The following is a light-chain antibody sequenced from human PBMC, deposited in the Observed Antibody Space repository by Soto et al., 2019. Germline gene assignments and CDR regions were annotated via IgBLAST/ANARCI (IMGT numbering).Light chain of an antibody. CDR1: SSDVGGYNY. CDR2: DVS. V-gene: IGLV2-14*03. CDR3: SSYSRRSTYV. J-gene: IGLJ1*01. Sequence: QSLLTQPASVSGSPGQSITISRTGTSSDVGGYNYVSWYQQHPGKAPKLIIYDVSYRPSGVSNRFSGSKSGNTASLTISGLQAEDEADYFCSSYSRRSTYVFGTGTKVTVL.